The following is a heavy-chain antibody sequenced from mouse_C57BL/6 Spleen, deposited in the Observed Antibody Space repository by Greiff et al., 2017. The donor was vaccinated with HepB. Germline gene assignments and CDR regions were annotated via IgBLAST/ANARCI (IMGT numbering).Heavy chain of an antibody. CDR3: ARGPITTVVFDY. V-gene: IGHV14-2*01. J-gene: IGHJ2*01. CDR1: GFNIKDYY. CDR2: IGPEDGET. D-gene: IGHD1-1*01. Sequence: VQLQQSGAELVKPGASVKLSCTASGFNIKDYYMHWVKQRTEQGLEWIGRIGPEDGETKYATKFQGKATITADTSSNTAYLQLSSLTSEDTAVYYCARGPITTVVFDYWGKGTTLTVSS.